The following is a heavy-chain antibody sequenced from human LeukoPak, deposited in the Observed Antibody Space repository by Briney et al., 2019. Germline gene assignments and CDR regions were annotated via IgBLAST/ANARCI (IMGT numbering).Heavy chain of an antibody. CDR3: TGDLSPSDGYQDAFDI. V-gene: IGHV3-48*03. J-gene: IGHJ3*02. CDR1: GFTFSNYE. D-gene: IGHD3-16*02. CDR2: ISSSGGII. Sequence: PGGSLRLSCAASGFTFSNYEMNWVRQAPGKGLEWLSYISSSGGIIYYADSVKGRFTISRDNAKNSLYLQMNSLRAEDTAVYYCTGDLSPSDGYQDAFDIWGQGTMVTVSS.